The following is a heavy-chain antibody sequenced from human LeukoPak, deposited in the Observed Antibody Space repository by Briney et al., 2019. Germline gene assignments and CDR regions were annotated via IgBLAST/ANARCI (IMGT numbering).Heavy chain of an antibody. V-gene: IGHV3-7*01. CDR2: IKFDGSEK. Sequence: GGSLRLSCSGSGFTFSHHWMTWVRQAPGKGLEWVANIKFDGSEKFYGDSVKGRFTISRDNAKNSLYLQMNSLRAEDTATYFCVGARSSLWSRQVSVWFDPWGQGTLVTVSS. J-gene: IGHJ5*02. CDR1: GFTFSHHW. CDR3: VGARSSLWSRQVSVWFDP. D-gene: IGHD2-2*01.